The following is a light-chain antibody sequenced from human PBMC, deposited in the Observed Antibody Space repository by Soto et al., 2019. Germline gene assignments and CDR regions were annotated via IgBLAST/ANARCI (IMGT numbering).Light chain of an antibody. V-gene: IGLV2-8*01. CDR3: SSYGGSNNVI. J-gene: IGLJ2*01. CDR1: SSDVGRYDY. CDR2: EVT. Sequence: QPVLTQPPSASGSPGQSVTISCTGTSSDVGRYDYVCWYQHYPGKAPKLMIYEVTKRPSGVPDRFSGSKSGNTASLTVSGLQAEDEADYYCSSYGGSNNVIFGGGTKLTVL.